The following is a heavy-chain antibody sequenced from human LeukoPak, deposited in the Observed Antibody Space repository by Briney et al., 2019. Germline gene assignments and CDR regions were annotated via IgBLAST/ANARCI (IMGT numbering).Heavy chain of an antibody. J-gene: IGHJ4*02. Sequence: GGSLRLSCAASGFTFSSYSMNWVRQAPGKGLEWVSSISSNSSYIYYADSVKGRFTISRDNAKNSLYLQMNSLRAEDTAVYYCARVGTVTGMIDYWGQGTLVTVSS. CDR3: ARVGTVTGMIDY. CDR1: GFTFSSYS. CDR2: ISSNSSYI. V-gene: IGHV3-21*01. D-gene: IGHD4-17*01.